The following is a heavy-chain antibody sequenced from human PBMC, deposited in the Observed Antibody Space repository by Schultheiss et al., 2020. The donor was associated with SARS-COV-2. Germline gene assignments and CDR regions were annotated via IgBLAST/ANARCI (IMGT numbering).Heavy chain of an antibody. J-gene: IGHJ5*02. CDR1: GFTFSSYA. Sequence: GGSLRLSCAASGFTFSSYAMHWVRQAPGKGLEWVAVISYDGSNKYYADSVKGRFTISRDNSKNTLYLQMNSLRAEDTAVYYCAKDRVGGYQLLAGFDPWGQGTLVTVSS. CDR2: ISYDGSNK. CDR3: AKDRVGGYQLLAGFDP. D-gene: IGHD2-2*01. V-gene: IGHV3-30*04.